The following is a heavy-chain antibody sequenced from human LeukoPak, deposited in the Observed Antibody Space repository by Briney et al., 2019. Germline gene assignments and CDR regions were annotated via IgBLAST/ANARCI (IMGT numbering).Heavy chain of an antibody. CDR3: ASRYTGALRGAYDM. Sequence: GESLKISCKGSGYSFTSYWIGWVRQMPGKGPEWMGIIYPGDSDTRYSPSFQGQVTISADKSISTAHLQLSSLRASDTAIYYCASRYTGALRGAYDMWGLETTVTVSS. CDR1: GYSFTSYW. D-gene: IGHD7-27*01. J-gene: IGHJ3*02. V-gene: IGHV5-51*01. CDR2: IYPGDSDT.